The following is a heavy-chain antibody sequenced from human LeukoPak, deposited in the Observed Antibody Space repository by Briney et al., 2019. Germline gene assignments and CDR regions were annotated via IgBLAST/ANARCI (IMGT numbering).Heavy chain of an antibody. D-gene: IGHD1-26*01. V-gene: IGHV4-4*02. Sequence: SETLSLTCAVSGGSISSSNWWSWVRQPPGKGLEWIGEIYHSGSTNYNPSLKSRVTISVDKSKNQFSLKLSSVTAADTAVYYCARDRSGSYRSLLYWGQGTLVTVSS. CDR2: IYHSGST. CDR1: GGSISSSNW. CDR3: ARDRSGSYRSLLY. J-gene: IGHJ4*02.